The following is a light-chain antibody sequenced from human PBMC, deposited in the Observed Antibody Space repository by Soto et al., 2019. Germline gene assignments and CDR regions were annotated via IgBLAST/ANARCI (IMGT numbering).Light chain of an antibody. CDR2: AAS. CDR1: QSISSY. Sequence: DIQMTQSPSSLSASVGDRVTITCRASQSISSYLNWYQQKPGKAPKLLIYAASSLQSGVPSRFSGSGSGTDFTLTISTLQPADFATYYWQQSYSTPLTFGPGTKVDIK. V-gene: IGKV1-39*01. J-gene: IGKJ3*01. CDR3: QQSYSTPLT.